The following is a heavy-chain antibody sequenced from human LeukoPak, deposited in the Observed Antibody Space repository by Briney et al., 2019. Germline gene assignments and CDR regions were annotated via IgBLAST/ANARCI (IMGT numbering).Heavy chain of an antibody. Sequence: GSSVKVSCKASGGTFSSYAISWVRQAPGQGLEWMGGIIPIFGTANYAQKFQGRVTITADESTSTAYKELSSLRSEDTAVYYCARDFTYYYDSSGSDAFDIWGQGTMVTVSS. J-gene: IGHJ3*02. CDR2: IIPIFGTA. CDR1: GGTFSSYA. D-gene: IGHD3-22*01. V-gene: IGHV1-69*01. CDR3: ARDFTYYYDSSGSDAFDI.